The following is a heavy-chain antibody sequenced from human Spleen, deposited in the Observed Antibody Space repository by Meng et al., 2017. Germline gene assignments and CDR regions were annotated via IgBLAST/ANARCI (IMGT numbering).Heavy chain of an antibody. D-gene: IGHD4-17*01. J-gene: IGHJ4*02. CDR3: ARGVYGGSYGDYFDY. V-gene: IGHV1-2*06. Sequence: QGQLVQLRGWGKKPGASMKVSCKASGFTFSNYAMQWVRQAPGQRLEWMGRINPNSGGTNYAQKFQGRVTMTRDTSISTAYMELSSLRSEDTAVYYCARGVYGGSYGDYFDYWGQGTLVTVSS. CDR1: GFTFSNYA. CDR2: INPNSGGT.